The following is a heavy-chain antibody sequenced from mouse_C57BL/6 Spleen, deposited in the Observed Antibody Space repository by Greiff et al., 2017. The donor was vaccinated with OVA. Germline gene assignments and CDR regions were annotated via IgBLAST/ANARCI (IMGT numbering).Heavy chain of an antibody. CDR1: GFTFSDAW. Sequence: EVQVVESGGGLVQPGGSMKLSCAASGFTFSDAWMDWVRQSPEKGLEWVAEIRNKANNHATYYAESVKGRFTISRDDSKSSVYLQMNSLRAEDTGIYYCTRGDDYDIFDYWGQGTTLTVSS. V-gene: IGHV6-6*01. D-gene: IGHD2-4*01. CDR3: TRGDDYDIFDY. CDR2: IRNKANNHAT. J-gene: IGHJ2*01.